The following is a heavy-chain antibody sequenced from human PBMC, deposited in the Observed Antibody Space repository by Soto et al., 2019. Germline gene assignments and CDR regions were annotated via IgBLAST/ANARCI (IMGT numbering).Heavy chain of an antibody. D-gene: IGHD4-4*01. V-gene: IGHV1-18*01. CDR3: ASSRRNYAYYYGMDV. Sequence: QVQLVQSGAEVKKPGASVKVSCKASGYTFTNYGISWVRQAPGQGLEWMGWISAYNGNTNYAQKFPGRVTVTADTSTTTAYMELRSLRSDDTAVYYCASSRRNYAYYYGMDVWGQGTTVTVSS. CDR1: GYTFTNYG. CDR2: ISAYNGNT. J-gene: IGHJ6*02.